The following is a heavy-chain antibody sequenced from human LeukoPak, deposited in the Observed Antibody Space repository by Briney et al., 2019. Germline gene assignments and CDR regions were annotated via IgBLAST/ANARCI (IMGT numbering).Heavy chain of an antibody. V-gene: IGHV3-30-3*01. CDR2: ISYDGSNK. Sequence: GGSLRLSCAASGFTFSSYAMHWVRQAPGKGLEGVAVISYDGSNKYYADSVKGRFTISRDNSKNTLYLQMNSLRAEDTAVYYCASDFMAVAGPGEYFQRWGQGTLVTVSS. D-gene: IGHD6-19*01. CDR3: ASDFMAVAGPGEYFQR. CDR1: GFTFSSYA. J-gene: IGHJ1*01.